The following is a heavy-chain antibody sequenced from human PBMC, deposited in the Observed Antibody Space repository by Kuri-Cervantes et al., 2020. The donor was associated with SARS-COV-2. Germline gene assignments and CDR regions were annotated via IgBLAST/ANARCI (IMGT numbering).Heavy chain of an antibody. D-gene: IGHD6-13*01. CDR3: ARAELGLGWFFDL. CDR1: GFTFSSYA. CDR2: INHSGST. V-gene: IGHV4-34*01. J-gene: IGHJ2*01. Sequence: ESLKISCAASGFTFSSYAMSWVRQPPGKGLEWIGEINHSGSTNYNPSLKSRVTISGDTSKNQFSLKLSSVTAADTAVYYCARAELGLGWFFDLWGRGTLVTVSS.